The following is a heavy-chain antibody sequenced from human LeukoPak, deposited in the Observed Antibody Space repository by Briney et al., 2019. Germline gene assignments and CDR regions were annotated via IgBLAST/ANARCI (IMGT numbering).Heavy chain of an antibody. Sequence: GGSLRLSCAASGFTFSSYAMSWVRQAPGKGLEWVSAISGSGGSTYYADSVKGRFTISRDNSKNTLYLQMNSLRAEDTAVYYCAGQYYYDSSGSYYYYYGMDVWGQGTTVTVSS. CDR2: ISGSGGST. V-gene: IGHV3-23*01. J-gene: IGHJ6*02. CDR1: GFTFSSYA. CDR3: AGQYYYDSSGSYYYYYGMDV. D-gene: IGHD3-22*01.